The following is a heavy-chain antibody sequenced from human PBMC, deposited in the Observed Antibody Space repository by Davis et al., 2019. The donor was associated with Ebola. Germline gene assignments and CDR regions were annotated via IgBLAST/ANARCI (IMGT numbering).Heavy chain of an antibody. Sequence: MPSETLSLTCDVFGGTFGSYYWSWIRQPPGKGLEWIGEINRSGSTNYDPSLKSRVSMTVDTSKNQLFLKVSHVTAAATAVDYCARSLLRFLEGPETWGQGTLVTVSS. CDR3: ARSLLRFLEGPET. CDR2: INRSGST. V-gene: IGHV4-34*01. CDR1: GGTFGSYY. D-gene: IGHD3-3*01. J-gene: IGHJ5*02.